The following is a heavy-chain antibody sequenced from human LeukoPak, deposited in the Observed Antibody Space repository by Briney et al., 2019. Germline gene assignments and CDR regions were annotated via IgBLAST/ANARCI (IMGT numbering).Heavy chain of an antibody. V-gene: IGHV4-4*09. CDR2: IYHTATT. CDR3: ARTPARSGWAYYFDY. Sequence: SETLSLTCAVSGDSIRSDRWNWIRQIPGKGLECIGYIYHTATTNYNHSFRTRVTMSLDTSNNQFSLRLTSVTAADTAVYYCARTPARSGWAYYFDYWGQGALVTVSS. J-gene: IGHJ4*02. CDR1: GDSIRSDR. D-gene: IGHD6-19*01.